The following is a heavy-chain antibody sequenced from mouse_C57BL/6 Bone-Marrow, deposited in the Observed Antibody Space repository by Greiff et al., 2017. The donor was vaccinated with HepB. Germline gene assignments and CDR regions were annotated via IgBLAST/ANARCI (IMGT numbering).Heavy chain of an antibody. J-gene: IGHJ4*01. V-gene: IGHV3-3*01. Sequence: EVKLVESGPSLVRPSQTLSLTCTVTGFSIHSDCYWIWIRQFPGNKLEYIGDTFYSGITYYNPSLESRTYITRDTSKNQFSLKLSSVTTEDTATYYCARASYYYGSSPYAMDYWGQGTSVTVSS. CDR2: TFYSGIT. CDR3: ARASYYYGSSPYAMDY. D-gene: IGHD1-1*01. CDR1: GFSIHSDCY.